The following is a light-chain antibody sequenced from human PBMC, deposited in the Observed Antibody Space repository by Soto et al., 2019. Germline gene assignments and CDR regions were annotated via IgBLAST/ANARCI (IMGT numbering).Light chain of an antibody. CDR3: AAWDDSLSGPV. CDR2: LDN. Sequence: QSVLTHPPSASGTPGQRVTISCSGSSSNIGGNSVSWYQHLPGKAPKLLMYLDNQRPSGVPDRFSGSKSGTSASLAISGLRSEDEAHYFCAAWDDSLSGPVFGGGTKVTVL. J-gene: IGLJ2*01. V-gene: IGLV1-47*02. CDR1: SSNIGGNS.